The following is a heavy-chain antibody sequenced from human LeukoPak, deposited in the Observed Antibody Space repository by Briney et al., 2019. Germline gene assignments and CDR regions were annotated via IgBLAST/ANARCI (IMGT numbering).Heavy chain of an antibody. CDR2: IYYSGST. Sequence: PSETLSLTCTVSGGSISSGGYYWSWIRQHPGKGLEWIGYIYYSGSTYYNPSLKSRVTISVDTSKNQFSLKLSSVTAADTAVYYCAGVEVVISPRAAFDIWGQGTMVTVSS. V-gene: IGHV4-31*03. CDR1: GGSISSGGYY. D-gene: IGHD3-16*02. CDR3: AGVEVVISPRAAFDI. J-gene: IGHJ3*02.